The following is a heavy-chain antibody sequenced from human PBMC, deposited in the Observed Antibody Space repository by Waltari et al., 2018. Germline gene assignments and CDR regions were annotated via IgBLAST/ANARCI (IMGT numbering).Heavy chain of an antibody. CDR1: GGTFSSYA. Sequence: QVQLVQSGAEVKKPGSSVKVSCKASGGTFSSYAISWVRQAPGQGLEWMGGIIPIFGTANYAQKFQGRVTITADESTSTAYMELSSLRSEDTAVYYCARGGGVVPAAMTSYYYYYYMDVWGKGTTVTISS. J-gene: IGHJ6*03. CDR2: IIPIFGTA. D-gene: IGHD2-2*01. CDR3: ARGGGVVPAAMTSYYYYYYMDV. V-gene: IGHV1-69*12.